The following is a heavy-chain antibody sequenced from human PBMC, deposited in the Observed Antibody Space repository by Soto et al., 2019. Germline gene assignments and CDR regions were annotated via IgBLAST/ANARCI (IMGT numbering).Heavy chain of an antibody. CDR1: GFTFSSYA. CDR2: ISGSGGST. D-gene: IGHD2-15*01. Sequence: LRLSCAASGFTFSSYAMSWVRQAPGKGLEWVSAISGSGGSTYYADSVKGRFTISRDNSKNTLYLQMNSLRAEDTAVYYCASGDYCSGGSCYSFDYWGQGTLVTVSS. CDR3: ASGDYCSGGSCYSFDY. J-gene: IGHJ4*02. V-gene: IGHV3-23*01.